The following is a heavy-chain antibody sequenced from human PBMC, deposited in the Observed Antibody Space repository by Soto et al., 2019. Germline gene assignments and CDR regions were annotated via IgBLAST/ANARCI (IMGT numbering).Heavy chain of an antibody. CDR1: GYTFTSFG. D-gene: IGHD3-22*01. CDR2: ISTYNGDA. V-gene: IGHV1-18*01. CDR3: ARDWSAVVLPDY. Sequence: QVQLVQSGAEVKKPGASVKVSCKASGYTFTSFGISWVRQAPGQGPEWMGWISTYNGDAKYAQKFQDRVTITKDIFTSTVSLELRSLRSDDTAMYYCARDWSAVVLPDYWGQGTLVTVSS. J-gene: IGHJ4*02.